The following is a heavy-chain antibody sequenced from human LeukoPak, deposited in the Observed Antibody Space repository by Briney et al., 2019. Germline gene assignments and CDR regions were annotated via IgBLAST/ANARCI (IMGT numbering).Heavy chain of an antibody. D-gene: IGHD3-22*01. CDR2: ISSSSSYI. J-gene: IGHJ3*02. CDR3: ARAYYYHSRGYYYGAFDI. V-gene: IGHV3-21*01. CDR1: GFTFSSYA. Sequence: GGSLRLSCAASGFTFSSYAMNWVRQAPGKGLEWVSSISSSSSYIYYADSVKGRFTISRDNAKNTLYLQMHSLRAEDTAVYYCARAYYYHSRGYYYGAFDIWGQGTMVTVSS.